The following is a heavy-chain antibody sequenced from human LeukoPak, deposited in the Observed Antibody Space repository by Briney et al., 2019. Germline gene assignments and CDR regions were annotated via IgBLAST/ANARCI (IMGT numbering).Heavy chain of an antibody. V-gene: IGHV3-30*03. CDR1: GFTFSAYG. CDR3: ARDRRSSSSVLWFDY. J-gene: IGHJ4*02. CDR2: ISYDGSNQ. D-gene: IGHD6-6*01. Sequence: QAGGSLRLSCAASGFTFSAYGMHWVRQAPGKGLEWVAVISYDGSNQYYADSVKGRFTISRDNSRNTLYLQMNSLRAEDTAVYCCARDRRSSSSVLWFDYWGQGTLVTVSS.